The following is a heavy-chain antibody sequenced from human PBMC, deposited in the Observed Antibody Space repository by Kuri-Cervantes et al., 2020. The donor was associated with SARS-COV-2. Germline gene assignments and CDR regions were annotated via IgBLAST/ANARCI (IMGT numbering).Heavy chain of an antibody. J-gene: IGHJ4*02. D-gene: IGHD3-22*01. CDR3: ARQISGYKQGVVDY. Sequence: SETLSLTCTVSGGSISSGDYYWSWIRQPPGKGLEWIGYIYYSGSTYYNPSLKSRVTISVDTSKNQFSLKLSSVIAADTAVYYCARQISGYKQGVVDYWGQGTLVTVSS. CDR1: GGSISSGDYY. CDR2: IYYSGST. V-gene: IGHV4-30-4*01.